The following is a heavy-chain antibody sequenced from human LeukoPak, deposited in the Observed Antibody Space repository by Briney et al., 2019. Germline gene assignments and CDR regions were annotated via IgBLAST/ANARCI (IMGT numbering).Heavy chain of an antibody. D-gene: IGHD3/OR15-3a*01. CDR2: TYYGSGWCH. J-gene: IGHJ4*02. V-gene: IGHV6-1*01. CDR3: ARDHLGLYYDY. CDR1: GDSVSSDTSD. Sequence: SQTLSLTCAISGDSVSSDTSDWNWLTQSPSRGLEWLGRTYYGSGWCHDYALFVKSRVSINADTSTNQFSLQLTSATPEDTAVYHCARDHLGLYYDYWGQGTLVTVSS.